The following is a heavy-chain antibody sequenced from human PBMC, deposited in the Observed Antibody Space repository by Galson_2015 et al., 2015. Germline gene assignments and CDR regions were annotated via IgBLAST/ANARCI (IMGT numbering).Heavy chain of an antibody. J-gene: IGHJ4*02. V-gene: IGHV2-26*01. CDR3: ARTTKSPYCSSTSCYEPFDY. Sequence: PALVKPTQTLTLTCTVSGFSLSNARMGVSWIRQPPGKALEWLAHIFSNDEKSYSTSLKSRLTISKDTSKSQVVLTMTNMDPVDTATYYCARTTKSPYCSSTSCYEPFDYWGQGTLVTVSS. CDR1: GFSLSNARMG. CDR2: IFSNDEK. D-gene: IGHD2-2*01.